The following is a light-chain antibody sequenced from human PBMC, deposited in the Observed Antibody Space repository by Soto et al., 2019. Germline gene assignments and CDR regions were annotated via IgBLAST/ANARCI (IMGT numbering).Light chain of an antibody. CDR3: QQYGRSPSRT. Sequence: ILLTQCPCTLSLSPGESATLSCRASQRVSSSYLAWYPQNPGQAPRLPXXGEXSRATGIPERFIGSGSGKDFTLTISRLEPEYFAVYYCQQYGRSPSRTFGQGTRLDI. CDR2: GEX. CDR1: QRVSSSY. V-gene: IGKV3-20*01. J-gene: IGKJ5*01.